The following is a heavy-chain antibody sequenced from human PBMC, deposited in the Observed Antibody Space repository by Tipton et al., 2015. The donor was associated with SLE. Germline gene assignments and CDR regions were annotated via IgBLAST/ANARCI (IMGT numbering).Heavy chain of an antibody. Sequence: GLVKPSETLSLTCSVSGGPISGYHWSWIRQAPGKGLEWIGYIYYNGDTNYNPSLKSRLTISVDTSTNQFSLNLSSVTGADTAVYYCARGNLGGITLIVGETGSFDYWGQGRLVTVSS. D-gene: IGHD3-22*01. CDR1: GGPISGYH. CDR2: IYYNGDT. J-gene: IGHJ4*02. CDR3: ARGNLGGITLIVGETGSFDY. V-gene: IGHV4-59*08.